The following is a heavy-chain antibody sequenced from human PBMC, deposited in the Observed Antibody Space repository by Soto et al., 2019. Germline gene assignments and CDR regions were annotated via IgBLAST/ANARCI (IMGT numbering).Heavy chain of an antibody. V-gene: IGHV1-69*12. J-gene: IGHJ4*02. D-gene: IGHD2-15*01. Sequence: QVQLVQSGAEVKKPGSSVKVSCKASGGTFSSYAISWVRQAPGQGLEWMGGIIPIFGTANYAQKFQGRVKLTADESTSAAYRELSCLRSEDTAVYYCAGESRYCSGGSCYFLPGMGYWGQGTLVTVSS. CDR2: IIPIFGTA. CDR1: GGTFSSYA. CDR3: AGESRYCSGGSCYFLPGMGY.